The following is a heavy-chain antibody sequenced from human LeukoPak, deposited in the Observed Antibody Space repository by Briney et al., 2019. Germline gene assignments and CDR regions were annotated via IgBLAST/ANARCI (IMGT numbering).Heavy chain of an antibody. CDR2: ISGSGGST. Sequence: GGSLRLSCAASGFTFSSYAMSWVRQAPGKGLEWVSAISGSGGSTYYADSVKGRFTISRDNSKNTLNLQMNSLRAEDTAVYYRAKKLRGYSYGYFDYWGQGTLVTVSS. J-gene: IGHJ4*02. CDR1: GFTFSSYA. D-gene: IGHD5-18*01. V-gene: IGHV3-23*01. CDR3: AKKLRGYSYGYFDY.